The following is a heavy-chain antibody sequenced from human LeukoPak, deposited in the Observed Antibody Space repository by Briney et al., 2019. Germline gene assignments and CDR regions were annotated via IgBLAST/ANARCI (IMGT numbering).Heavy chain of an antibody. CDR1: GFTFSSYA. Sequence: PGGSLRLSCAASGFTFSSYAMTWIRQPPGKGLEWIGSIYYSGSTYYNPSLKGRVTISVDTSKNQFSLKLSSVTAADTAVYYCAREAGYCSGGSCYSYYYYYYMDVWGKGTTVTVSS. CDR2: IYYSGST. J-gene: IGHJ6*03. CDR3: AREAGYCSGGSCYSYYYYYYMDV. V-gene: IGHV4-39*07. D-gene: IGHD2-15*01.